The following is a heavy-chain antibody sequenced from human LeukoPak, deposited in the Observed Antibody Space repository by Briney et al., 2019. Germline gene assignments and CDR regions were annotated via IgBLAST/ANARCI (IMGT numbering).Heavy chain of an antibody. CDR3: ARELGYCSGASCYFKYYGMDV. D-gene: IGHD2-15*01. CDR1: GFTVSGNY. CDR2: ISSSSSYI. J-gene: IGHJ6*02. V-gene: IGHV3-21*04. Sequence: PGGSLRLSCAASGFTVSGNYMSWVRQAPGKGLEWVSSISSSSSYIYYADSVKGRFTISRDNAKNSLYLQMNSLRAEDTAVYYCARELGYCSGASCYFKYYGMDVWGQGTTVTVFS.